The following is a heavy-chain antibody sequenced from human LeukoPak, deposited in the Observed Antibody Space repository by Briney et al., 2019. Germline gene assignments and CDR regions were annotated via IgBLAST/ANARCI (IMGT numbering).Heavy chain of an antibody. J-gene: IGHJ4*01. V-gene: IGHV4-59*08. CDR2: IYYTGST. CDR3: ASHGSSGHDPLT. CDR1: GDSIRIYY. D-gene: IGHD5-12*01. Sequence: SETLSLTCTVSGDSIRIYYWNWIRRPPAKGLEWIGYIYYTGSTSYNPSLKSRVTISLDTSKSQFSLRLTSVTAADTAVYYCASHGSSGHDPLTWGQGTLVTVSS.